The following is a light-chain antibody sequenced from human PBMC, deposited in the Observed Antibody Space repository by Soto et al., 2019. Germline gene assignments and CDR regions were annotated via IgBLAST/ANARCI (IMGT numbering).Light chain of an antibody. CDR1: QSLSSSY. Sequence: EIVLTQSPGTLSLSPGERATLSCRASQSLSSSYLVWYQQKPGQAPRLLIYGASSRATGIPDRFRGSGSGTDFTLTISRLEPEDFAVYYCQHYGNTPPSVTFGPGTKVD. CDR2: GAS. CDR3: QHYGNTPPSVT. V-gene: IGKV3-20*01. J-gene: IGKJ3*01.